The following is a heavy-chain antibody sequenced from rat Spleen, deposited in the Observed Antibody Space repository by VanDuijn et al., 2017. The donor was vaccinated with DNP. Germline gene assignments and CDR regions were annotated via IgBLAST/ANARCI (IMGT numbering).Heavy chain of an antibody. Sequence: EVQLVESGGGLVQPGRSLKLSCAVSGFTFSDYNMAWVRQAPEKGLEWVASISYDGSTTYYRDSVKGRFTISRDNAKSTLYLQMDSLRSEDTATYYCATHLEYFDYWGQGVMVTVSS. J-gene: IGHJ2*01. D-gene: IGHD4-2*01. CDR3: ATHLEYFDY. CDR2: ISYDGSTT. V-gene: IGHV5S10*01. CDR1: GFTFSDYN.